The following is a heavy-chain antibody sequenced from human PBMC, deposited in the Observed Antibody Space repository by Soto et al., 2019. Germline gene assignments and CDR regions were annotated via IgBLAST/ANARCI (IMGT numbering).Heavy chain of an antibody. CDR3: ARDSSWYAGDYYYGMDV. D-gene: IGHD6-13*01. Sequence: SQTLSLTCAISGDSVSSNSAAWNWIRPSPSRGLEWLGRTYYRSKWYNDYAVSVKSRITINPDTSKNQFSLQLNSVTPEDTAVYYCARDSSWYAGDYYYGMDVWGQGTTVTVSS. J-gene: IGHJ6*02. V-gene: IGHV6-1*01. CDR1: GDSVSSNSAA. CDR2: TYYRSKWYN.